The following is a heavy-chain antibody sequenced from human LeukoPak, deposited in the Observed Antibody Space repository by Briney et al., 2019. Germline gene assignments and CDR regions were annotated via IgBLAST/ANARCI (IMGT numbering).Heavy chain of an antibody. J-gene: IGHJ4*02. Sequence: PGGSLRLSCAASGFTFSSYGMHWVRQAPGKGLEWVAFIRYDGSNKYYADSVKGRFTISRDNSKNTLYLQINSLRAENTAVYYCAKVRDTAMAMDYWGQGTLVTVSS. V-gene: IGHV3-30*02. CDR2: IRYDGSNK. CDR3: AKVRDTAMAMDY. D-gene: IGHD5-18*01. CDR1: GFTFSSYG.